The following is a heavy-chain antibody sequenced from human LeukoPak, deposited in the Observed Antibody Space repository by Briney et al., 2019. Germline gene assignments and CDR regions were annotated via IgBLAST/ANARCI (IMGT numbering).Heavy chain of an antibody. Sequence: SETLSLTCAVYGGSFSGYYWSWIRQPPGKGLEWIGEINHSGSTNYNPSPKSRVTISVDTSKNQFSLKLSSVTAADTAVYYCARSRVGARITIFGVVIIHPFDYWGQGTLVTVSS. V-gene: IGHV4-34*01. CDR3: ARSRVGARITIFGVVIIHPFDY. J-gene: IGHJ4*02. CDR2: INHSGST. CDR1: GGSFSGYY. D-gene: IGHD3-3*01.